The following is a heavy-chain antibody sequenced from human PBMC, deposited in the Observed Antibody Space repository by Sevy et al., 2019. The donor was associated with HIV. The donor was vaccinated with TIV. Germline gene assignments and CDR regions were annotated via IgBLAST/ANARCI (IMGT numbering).Heavy chain of an antibody. Sequence: SETLSLTCTVSGGSISSYYWSWIRQPPGKGLEWIGYIYYSGSTNYNPSLKSRVTISVDTSKNQFSLKLSSVTAADTAVYYCARELRTHYYYYMDVWGKGTTVTVSS. J-gene: IGHJ6*03. D-gene: IGHD2-2*01. CDR3: ARELRTHYYYYMDV. CDR1: GGSISSYY. V-gene: IGHV4-59*01. CDR2: IYYSGST.